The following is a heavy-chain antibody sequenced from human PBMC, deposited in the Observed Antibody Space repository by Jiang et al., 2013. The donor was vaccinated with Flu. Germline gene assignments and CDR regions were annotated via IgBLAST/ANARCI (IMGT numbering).Heavy chain of an antibody. CDR3: ARYGYCTGGVCYTGYMDV. D-gene: IGHD2-8*02. Sequence: VQLVESGAEVKKPGESLKISCKGSGYSFTSYWIGWVRQMPGKGLEWMGIVYPGDSDTRYSPSFQGQVTISADKSISTAYLQWSSLKASDTAMYYCARYGYCTGGVCYTGYMDVWGKGTTVTVSS. J-gene: IGHJ6*03. CDR1: GYSFTSYW. V-gene: IGHV5-51*01. CDR2: VYPGDSDT.